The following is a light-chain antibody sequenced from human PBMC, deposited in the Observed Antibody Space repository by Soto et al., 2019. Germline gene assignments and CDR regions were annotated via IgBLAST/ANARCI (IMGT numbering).Light chain of an antibody. CDR1: QGIRND. J-gene: IGKJ1*01. Sequence: DIQMTQSPSSLSASIGDRVTITCRASQGIRNDLLGWYQQKPGKAPKCLISLAFNLQSGVPPTFSGSGSGTEFTLTIGSLQPEDLATYYCLQHDTYPLTFGQGTKVEIK. CDR3: LQHDTYPLT. V-gene: IGKV1-17*01. CDR2: LAF.